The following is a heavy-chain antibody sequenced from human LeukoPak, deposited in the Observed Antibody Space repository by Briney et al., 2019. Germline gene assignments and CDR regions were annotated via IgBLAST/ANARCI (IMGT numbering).Heavy chain of an antibody. V-gene: IGHV3-23*01. D-gene: IGHD2-2*02. J-gene: IGHJ6*03. Sequence: GGSLRLSCSASGFTFSDYPMSWVRQAPGKGLEWVSAISGSASASYYADTVKGRFTMYRDNAKNTLCLQMNSLGAEDPGVYYCAKESWLRSSTSGYSSSENYYYYYMDVWGKGTTVTVSS. CDR1: GFTFSDYP. CDR2: ISGSASAS. CDR3: AKESWLRSSTSGYSSSENYYYYYMDV.